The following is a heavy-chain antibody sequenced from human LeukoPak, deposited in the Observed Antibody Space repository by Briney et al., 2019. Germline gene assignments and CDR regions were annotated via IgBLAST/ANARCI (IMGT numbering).Heavy chain of an antibody. J-gene: IGHJ4*02. Sequence: SETLSLTCAVYGGSFSGYYWSWIRQPPGKGLEWIGEINHSGSTNYNPSLKSRVTISVDTSKNQFSLKLSSVTAADTAVYCCARGFEPYSSSSRYWDKAYQYYFDYWGQGTLVTVSS. D-gene: IGHD6-13*01. CDR1: GGSFSGYY. CDR3: ARGFEPYSSSSRYWDKAYQYYFDY. CDR2: INHSGST. V-gene: IGHV4-34*01.